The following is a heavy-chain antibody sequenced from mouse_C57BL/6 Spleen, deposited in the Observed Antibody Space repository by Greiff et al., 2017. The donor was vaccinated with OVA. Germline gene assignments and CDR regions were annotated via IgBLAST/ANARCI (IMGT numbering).Heavy chain of an antibody. D-gene: IGHD2-2*01. CDR1: GFNIKDYY. CDR2: IDPEDGET. Sequence: EVQLQQSGAELVKPGASVKLSCTASGFNIKDYYMHWVKQRTEQGLEWIGRIDPEDGETKYAQKFQGKATITDDTSSNTAYLQLSRLTSEDTAVYYCARGGVGLYGYAGLYYFDCWGKGATLTVSS. CDR3: ARGGVGLYGYAGLYYFDC. V-gene: IGHV14-2*01. J-gene: IGHJ2*01.